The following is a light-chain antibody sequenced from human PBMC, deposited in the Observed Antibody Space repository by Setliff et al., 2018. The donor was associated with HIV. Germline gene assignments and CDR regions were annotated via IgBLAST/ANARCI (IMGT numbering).Light chain of an antibody. J-gene: IGKJ4*01. CDR3: QQANSFPLT. CDR1: QDIKNW. V-gene: IGKV1-12*01. Sequence: DIQMTQSPSAVSATVGDRVTITCLASQDIKNWLAWYQQKPGKAPKLLIYTTSSLQSGVPSRFSGSRSGTDFTLTISSLQPEDFATYYCQQANSFPLTCGGGTKVDIK. CDR2: TTS.